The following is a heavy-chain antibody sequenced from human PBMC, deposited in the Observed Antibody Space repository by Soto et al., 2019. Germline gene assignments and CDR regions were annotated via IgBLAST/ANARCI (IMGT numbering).Heavy chain of an antibody. CDR3: ARNLGVGHYPFRH. CDR1: GFPFTSYG. J-gene: IGHJ4*02. CDR2: INTNGKR. V-gene: IGHV3-23*05. D-gene: IGHD1-26*01. Sequence: EVQLLESGGGLVQPGGSLRLSCAASGFPFTSYGLSWVRQAPGKGLEWVSTINTNGKRHYADSVKGRFTISRDSSESMLYLDMNNLRAEDTALYYCARNLGVGHYPFRHWGQGTLVTVSS.